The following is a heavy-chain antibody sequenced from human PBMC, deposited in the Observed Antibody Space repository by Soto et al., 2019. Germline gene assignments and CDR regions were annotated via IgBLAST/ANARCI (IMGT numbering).Heavy chain of an antibody. CDR1: GYSFTSYW. Sequence: GESLKISCKGSGYSFTSYWIGWVRQMPGKGLEWMGIIYPGDSDTTYSPSFQGQVIISADKSISTAYLQWSSLKASDIAMYYCSRDLDYGGNSDSIDVWGQGTMVNVSS. V-gene: IGHV5-51*01. CDR2: IYPGDSDT. J-gene: IGHJ3*01. CDR3: SRDLDYGGNSDSIDV. D-gene: IGHD4-17*01.